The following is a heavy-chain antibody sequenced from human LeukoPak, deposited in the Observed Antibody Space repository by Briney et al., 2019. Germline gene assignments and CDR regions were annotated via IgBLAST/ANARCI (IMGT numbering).Heavy chain of an antibody. CDR2: MNPNSDNT. V-gene: IGHV1-8*01. CDR1: GYTFTSYD. D-gene: IGHD5-24*01. J-gene: IGHJ4*02. Sequence: ASVKVSCKASGYTFTSYDINLVRQATGQGLEWMGWMNPNSDNTGYAQKFQGRVTMTRNTSISTAYMELSSLRSEDTAVYYCARARRRWLQLVDYWGQGTLVTVSS. CDR3: ARARRRWLQLVDY.